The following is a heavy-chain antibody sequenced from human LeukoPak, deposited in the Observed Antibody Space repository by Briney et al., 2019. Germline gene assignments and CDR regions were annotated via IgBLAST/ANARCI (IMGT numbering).Heavy chain of an antibody. V-gene: IGHV3-9*01. CDR1: GFTFDDYA. D-gene: IGHD6-19*01. CDR3: ASGSVYSGWYAGYYFDY. J-gene: IGHJ4*02. CDR2: ISWNSGSI. Sequence: GGSLRLSCAASGFTFDDYAMHWVRQAPGKGLEWVSGISWNSGSIGYADSVKGRFTISRDNAKNSLYLQMNSLRAEDTAVYYCASGSVYSGWYAGYYFDYWGQGTLVTVSS.